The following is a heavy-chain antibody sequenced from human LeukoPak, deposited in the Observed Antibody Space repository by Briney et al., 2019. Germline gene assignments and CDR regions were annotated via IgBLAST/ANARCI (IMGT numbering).Heavy chain of an antibody. CDR2: IYTSGST. CDR3: ARAGGYDLWSGDHFDY. Sequence: PSETLSLTCTVSGGSIRSRSYYWNWIRPPAGKGLEWFGRIYTSGSTNYNPSLKSRVTISLDTSKNQFSLKLSSVTAADTAVYYCARAGGYDLWSGDHFDYWGQGTLVTVSS. V-gene: IGHV4-61*02. D-gene: IGHD3-3*01. CDR1: GGSIRSRSYY. J-gene: IGHJ4*02.